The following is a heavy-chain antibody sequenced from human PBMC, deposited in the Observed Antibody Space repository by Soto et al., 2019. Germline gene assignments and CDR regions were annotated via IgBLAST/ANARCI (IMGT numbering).Heavy chain of an antibody. CDR2: INHSGST. D-gene: IGHD3-22*01. J-gene: IGHJ4*02. V-gene: IGHV4-34*01. Sequence: PSETLSLTCAVYGGSFSGYYWSWIRQPPGKGLEWIGEINHSGSTNYNPSLKSRVTISVDTSKNQFSLKLSSVTAADSAVYYCARGPRDYYDSSGPGGDYWGQGTLVTVSS. CDR3: ARGPRDYYDSSGPGGDY. CDR1: GGSFSGYY.